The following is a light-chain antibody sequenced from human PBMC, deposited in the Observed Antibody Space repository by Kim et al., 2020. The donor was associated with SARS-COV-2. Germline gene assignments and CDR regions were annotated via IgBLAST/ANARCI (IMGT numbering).Light chain of an antibody. Sequence: GQSVTTSCTGSSSDVGGYDYVSGYQQHPGKAPKLIIYEVTKGPSGVPDRFSGSKSGDTASLTVSGLQAEDEADYYGNSYAGSSSWVFGGGTQLTVL. CDR1: SSDVGGYDY. V-gene: IGLV2-8*01. J-gene: IGLJ3*02. CDR2: EVT. CDR3: NSYAGSSSWV.